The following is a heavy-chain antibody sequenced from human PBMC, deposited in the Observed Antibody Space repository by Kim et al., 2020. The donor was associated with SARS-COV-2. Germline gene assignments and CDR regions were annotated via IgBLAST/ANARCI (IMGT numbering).Heavy chain of an antibody. V-gene: IGHV5-10-1*01. D-gene: IGHD3-22*01. CDR1: GYSFTSYW. CDR3: ARHSSVTMIVVVLQSYYGMDV. Sequence: GESLKISCKGSGYSFTSYWISWVRQMPVKGLEWMGRIDPSDSYTNYSPSFQGHVTISADKSISTAYLQWSSLKASDTAMYYCARHSSVTMIVVVLQSYYGMDVWGQGTTVTVSS. J-gene: IGHJ6*02. CDR2: IDPSDSYT.